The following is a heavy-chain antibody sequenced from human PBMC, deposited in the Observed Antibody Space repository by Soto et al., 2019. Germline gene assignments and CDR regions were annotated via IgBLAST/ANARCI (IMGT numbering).Heavy chain of an antibody. CDR1: GYTFTRYA. Sequence: ASVKDSCKASGYTFTRYAMHWVRQAPGQRLEWMGWINAGNGNTKYSQKFQGRVTITRDTSASTAYMELSSLRSEDTAVYYCARVSLGVDLWFDPWGQGTLVTVSS. V-gene: IGHV1-3*01. J-gene: IGHJ5*02. CDR3: ARVSLGVDLWFDP. CDR2: INAGNGNT. D-gene: IGHD3-3*01.